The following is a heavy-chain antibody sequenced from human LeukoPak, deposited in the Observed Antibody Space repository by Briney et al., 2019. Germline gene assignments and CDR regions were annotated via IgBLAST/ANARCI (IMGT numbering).Heavy chain of an antibody. CDR3: ASTYGSGSYPDY. D-gene: IGHD3-10*01. CDR1: GGSISSGSYY. Sequence: SETLSLTCTVSGGSISSGSYYWSWIRQPAGKGLEWIGRIYTSGSTNYNPSLKSRVTISVDTSKNQFSLKLSSVTAADTAVYYCASTYGSGSYPDYWGQGTLVTVSS. J-gene: IGHJ4*02. CDR2: IYTSGST. V-gene: IGHV4-61*02.